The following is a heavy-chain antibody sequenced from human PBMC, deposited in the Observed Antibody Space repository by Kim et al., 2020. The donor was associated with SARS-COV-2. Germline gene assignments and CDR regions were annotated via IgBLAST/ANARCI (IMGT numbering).Heavy chain of an antibody. CDR1: GFSFTTYS. D-gene: IGHD1-1*01. V-gene: IGHV3-21*01. CDR2: ISNTGSFF. Sequence: GGSLRLSCAASGFSFTTYSLNWVRQAPGKGLEWVSAISNTGSFFYYADSVRGRFTISRDNAKNSLFLEMNSLRVEDTAVYYCARGNDAYTRVISSDGMDVWGQGTPVTVSS. CDR3: ARGNDAYTRVISSDGMDV. J-gene: IGHJ6*02.